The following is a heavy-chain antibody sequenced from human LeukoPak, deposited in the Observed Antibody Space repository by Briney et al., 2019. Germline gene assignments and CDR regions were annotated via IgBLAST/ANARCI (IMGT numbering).Heavy chain of an antibody. CDR1: GFTFSTYW. Sequence: GGSLRLSCAASGFTFSTYWMSWVRQAPGKGLEWLSYISNSGSIIYYADSVKGRFTISRDNAKNSLYLQMNSLRAEDTAVYYCARDRGGGWYVDHWGQGTLVTVSS. V-gene: IGHV3-11*01. J-gene: IGHJ4*02. CDR2: ISNSGSII. CDR3: ARDRGGGWYVDH. D-gene: IGHD6-19*01.